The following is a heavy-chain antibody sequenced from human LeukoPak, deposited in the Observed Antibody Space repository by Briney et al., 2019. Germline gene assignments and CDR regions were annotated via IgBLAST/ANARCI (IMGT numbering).Heavy chain of an antibody. CDR1: GFTFRNYV. V-gene: IGHV3-30*04. Sequence: GGSLGLSCAASGFTFRNYVIHWVRQAPGKGLEWVAVISYDGSNKYYADSVKGRFTISRDNSKNTLYLQMNSLRAEDTAVYYCAMTYWGQGTLVTVSS. CDR3: AMTY. J-gene: IGHJ4*02. CDR2: ISYDGSNK.